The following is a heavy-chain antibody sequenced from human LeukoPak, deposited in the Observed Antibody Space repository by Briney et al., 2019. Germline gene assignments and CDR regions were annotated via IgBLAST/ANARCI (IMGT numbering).Heavy chain of an antibody. CDR3: ARGDYYDSSGYYSQVEPAY. CDR2: ISYDGSNK. D-gene: IGHD3-22*01. CDR1: GFTFSSYA. J-gene: IGHJ4*02. V-gene: IGHV3-30*04. Sequence: PGGSLGLSCAASGFTFSSYAMHWVRQAPGKGLEWVAVISYDGSNKYYADSVKGRFTISRDNSKNTLYLQMNSLRAEDTAVYYCARGDYYDSSGYYSQVEPAYWGQGTLVTVSS.